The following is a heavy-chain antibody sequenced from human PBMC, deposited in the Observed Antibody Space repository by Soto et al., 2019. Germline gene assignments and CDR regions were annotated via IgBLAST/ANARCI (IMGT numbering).Heavy chain of an antibody. V-gene: IGHV4-39*01. CDR3: AVVDSTGNWFDP. J-gene: IGHJ5*02. Sequence: SDTLSLTCTVSGGSISSSDFYWGWLRQPPGKGLDFIGSMYYSGTTYYNPSLKNRITISVDTSKNQFSLKLISVTAADTAVYYCAVVDSTGNWFDPWGQGALVTVSS. D-gene: IGHD3-22*01. CDR2: MYYSGTT. CDR1: GGSISSSDFY.